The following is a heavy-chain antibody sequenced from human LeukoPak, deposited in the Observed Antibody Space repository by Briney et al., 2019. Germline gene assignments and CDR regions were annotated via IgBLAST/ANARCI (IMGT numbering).Heavy chain of an antibody. J-gene: IGHJ4*02. Sequence: PGGSLRLSCAASGFTFSSYEMNWVRQAPGKGLEWVSYISSSGSTIYYADSVKGRFTISRDNAKNSLYLQMNSLRAEDTAVYYCASYSDYGGNALFDYWGQGTLVTVSS. CDR2: ISSSGSTI. D-gene: IGHD4-23*01. CDR1: GFTFSSYE. CDR3: ASYSDYGGNALFDY. V-gene: IGHV3-48*03.